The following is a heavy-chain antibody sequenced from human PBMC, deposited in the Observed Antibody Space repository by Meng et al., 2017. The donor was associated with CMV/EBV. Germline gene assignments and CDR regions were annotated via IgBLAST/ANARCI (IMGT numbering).Heavy chain of an antibody. CDR2: ISYDGSNK. CDR1: GFTFSSYA. Sequence: QGEWVECGGGVVQPGRYLGRSCAASGFTFSSYAWHWVRQAPGKGLEWVAVISYDGSNKYYADSVKGRFTISRDNSKNTLYLQMNSLRAEDTAVYYCARDFGDIVGATGYWGQGTLVTVSS. D-gene: IGHD1-26*01. V-gene: IGHV3-30-3*01. CDR3: ARDFGDIVGATGY. J-gene: IGHJ4*02.